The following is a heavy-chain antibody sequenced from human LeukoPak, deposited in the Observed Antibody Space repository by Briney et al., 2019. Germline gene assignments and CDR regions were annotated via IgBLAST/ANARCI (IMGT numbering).Heavy chain of an antibody. CDR3: AKGRIDYDILTGSIDY. D-gene: IGHD3-9*01. J-gene: IGHJ4*02. CDR2: ISDTGGST. CDR1: GCTFNRYA. Sequence: GGSLRLSCAASGCTFNRYAMSWVRQAPGKGLEWVSTISDTGGSTYYADSVKGRFTISRDNSKNTLYLQMNSLRAEDTAVYYCAKGRIDYDILTGSIDYWGQGTLVTVSS. V-gene: IGHV3-23*01.